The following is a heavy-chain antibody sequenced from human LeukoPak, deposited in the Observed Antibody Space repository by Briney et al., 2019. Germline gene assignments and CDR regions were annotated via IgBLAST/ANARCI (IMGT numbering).Heavy chain of an antibody. J-gene: IGHJ4*02. Sequence: ASVKVSCKASGYIFTSYGISWVRQAPGQGLEWMGWISAYNGNTNYAQKLQGRVTMTTDTSTSTAYMELRSLRSDDTAVYYCAKGLEYSSSSSLDYWGQGTLVTVSS. CDR2: ISAYNGNT. CDR1: GYIFTSYG. V-gene: IGHV1-18*01. D-gene: IGHD6-6*01. CDR3: AKGLEYSSSSSLDY.